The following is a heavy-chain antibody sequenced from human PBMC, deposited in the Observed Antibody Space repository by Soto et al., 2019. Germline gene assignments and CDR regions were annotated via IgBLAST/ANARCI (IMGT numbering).Heavy chain of an antibody. J-gene: IGHJ6*02. Sequence: GGSLRLSCAASGFTFSSYAMHWVRQAPGKGLEWVAVISYDGSNKYYADSVKGRFTISRDNSKNTLYLQMNSLRAEDTAVYYCARDGFGYSYGESGMDVWGQGTTVTV. CDR1: GFTFSSYA. V-gene: IGHV3-30-3*01. CDR3: ARDGFGYSYGESGMDV. D-gene: IGHD5-18*01. CDR2: ISYDGSNK.